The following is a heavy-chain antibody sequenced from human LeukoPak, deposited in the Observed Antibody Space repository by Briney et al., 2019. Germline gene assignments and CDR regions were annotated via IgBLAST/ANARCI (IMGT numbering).Heavy chain of an antibody. Sequence: GGSLRLSCAASGFTFSIYWMTWVRQAPGKGLEWVANIKKDGSDKYYVDSVKGRFTASRDNAKNSLSLQMNSVRAEDMGVYYCVSLKGSIVRDSIDMWGQGTMVTVSS. CDR3: VSLKGSIVRDSIDM. J-gene: IGHJ3*02. CDR1: GFTFSIYW. V-gene: IGHV3-7*01. D-gene: IGHD3-16*02. CDR2: IKKDGSDK.